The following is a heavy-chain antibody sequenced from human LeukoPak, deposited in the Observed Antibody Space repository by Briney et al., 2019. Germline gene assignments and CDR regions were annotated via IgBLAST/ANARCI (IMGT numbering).Heavy chain of an antibody. V-gene: IGHV4-61*02. Sequence: SQTPSLTCTVSGGSISSGSYYWSWIRQPAGKGLEWIGRIYTSGSTNYNPSLKSRVTISVDTSKNQFSLKLSSVTAADTAVYYCARSLGFGELWGQIPWFDPWGQGTLVTVSS. CDR2: IYTSGST. CDR1: GGSISSGSYY. D-gene: IGHD3-10*01. J-gene: IGHJ5*02. CDR3: ARSLGFGELWGQIPWFDP.